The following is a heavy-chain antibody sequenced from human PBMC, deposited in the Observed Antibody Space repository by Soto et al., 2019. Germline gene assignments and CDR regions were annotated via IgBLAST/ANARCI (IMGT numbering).Heavy chain of an antibody. CDR2: ISYDGSNK. D-gene: IGHD2-2*01. J-gene: IGHJ6*02. CDR3: ARDSDCSSTSCSLLYYYYYGMDV. V-gene: IGHV3-30*03. Sequence: QVQLVESGGGVVQPGRSLRLSCAASGFTFSSYGMHWVRQAPGKGLEWVAVISYDGSNKYYADSVKGRFTISRDNSKNTLYLQMNSLRAEDTAVYYCARDSDCSSTSCSLLYYYYYGMDVWGQGTTVTVSS. CDR1: GFTFSSYG.